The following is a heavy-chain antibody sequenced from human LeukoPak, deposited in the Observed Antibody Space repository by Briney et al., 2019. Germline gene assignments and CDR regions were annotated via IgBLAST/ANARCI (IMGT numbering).Heavy chain of an antibody. Sequence: SETLSLTCAVYGGSFSGYYWSWIRQPLGKGLEWIGEINHSGSTNYNPSLKSRVTISVDTSKNQFSLKLSSVTAADTAVYYCARGVLRYFDWLLSGDAFDIWGQGTMVTVSS. D-gene: IGHD3-9*01. CDR3: ARGVLRYFDWLLSGDAFDI. CDR1: GGSFSGYY. V-gene: IGHV4-34*01. CDR2: INHSGST. J-gene: IGHJ3*02.